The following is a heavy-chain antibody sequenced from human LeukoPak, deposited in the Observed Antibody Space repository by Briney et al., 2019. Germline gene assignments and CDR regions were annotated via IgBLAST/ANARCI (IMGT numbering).Heavy chain of an antibody. V-gene: IGHV4-59*01. CDR2: IYYSGST. CDR3: ARAGRIGPHFDY. J-gene: IGHJ4*02. CDR1: GGSISSYY. Sequence: PSETLSLTCTVSGGSISSYYWSWIRQPPGKGLEWIGYIYYSGSTNYNPSLKSRVTISVDTSKNQFSLKLSSVTAADTAVYYCARAGRIGPHFDYWGQGTLVTVSS. D-gene: IGHD3-10*01.